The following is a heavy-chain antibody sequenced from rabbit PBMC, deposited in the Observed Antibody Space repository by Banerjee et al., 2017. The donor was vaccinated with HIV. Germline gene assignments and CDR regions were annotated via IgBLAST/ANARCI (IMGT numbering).Heavy chain of an antibody. CDR3: ARAWVPYDYGDYYFNL. D-gene: IGHD2-1*01. CDR2: IDGGSSGST. Sequence: QSLEESGGDLVKPGASLTLTCTASGFSFSSSYWISWVRQAPGKGLEWIACIDGGSSGSTYYASWAKGRFTISKTSSTTVTLQMTSLTAADTATYFCARAWVPYDYGDYYFNLWGPGTFVTVS. CDR1: GFSFSSSYW. J-gene: IGHJ4*01. V-gene: IGHV1S40*01.